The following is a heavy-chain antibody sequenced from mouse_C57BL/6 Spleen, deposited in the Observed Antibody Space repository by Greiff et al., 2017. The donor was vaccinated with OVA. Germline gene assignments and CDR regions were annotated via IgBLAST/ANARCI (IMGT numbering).Heavy chain of an antibody. CDR2: IDPNSGGT. CDR3: AKDGCGNYGAWFAY. V-gene: IGHV1-72*01. J-gene: IGHJ3*01. Sequence: VQLQQPGAELVKPGASVKLSCKASGYTFTSYWMHWVKQRPGRGLEWIGRIDPNSGGTKYNEKFKSKATLTVDKSSSTAYMQHSSLTSEDSAVYYCAKDGCGNYGAWFAYWGQGTLVTVSA. D-gene: IGHD2-1*01. CDR1: GYTFTSYW.